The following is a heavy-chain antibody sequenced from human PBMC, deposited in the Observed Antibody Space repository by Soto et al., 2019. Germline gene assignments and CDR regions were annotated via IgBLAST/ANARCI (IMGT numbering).Heavy chain of an antibody. D-gene: IGHD2-2*01. J-gene: IGHJ4*02. CDR1: GFTFSSYA. CDR2: ISYDGSNK. Sequence: GGSLRLSCAASGFTFSSYAMHWVRQAPGKGLEWVAVISYDGSNKYYADSVKGRFTISRDNSKNTLYLQMNSLRAEDTAVYYCARGSGVPAAIVQPFDYWGQGTLVTVSS. CDR3: ARGSGVPAAIVQPFDY. V-gene: IGHV3-30*04.